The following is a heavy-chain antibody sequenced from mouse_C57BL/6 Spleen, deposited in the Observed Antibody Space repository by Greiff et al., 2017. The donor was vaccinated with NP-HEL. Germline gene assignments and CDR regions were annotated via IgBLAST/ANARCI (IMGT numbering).Heavy chain of an antibody. D-gene: IGHD2-5*01. Sequence: EVKVVESGGGLVKPGGSLKLSCAASGFTFSDYGMHWVRQAPEKGLEWVAYISSGSSTIYYADTVKGRFTISRDNAKNTLFLQMTSLRSEDTAMYYCARRSNYYFDYWGQGTTLTVSS. J-gene: IGHJ2*01. V-gene: IGHV5-17*01. CDR1: GFTFSDYG. CDR2: ISSGSSTI. CDR3: ARRSNYYFDY.